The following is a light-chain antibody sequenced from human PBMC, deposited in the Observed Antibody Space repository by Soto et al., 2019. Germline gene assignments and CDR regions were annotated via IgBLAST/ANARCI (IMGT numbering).Light chain of an antibody. J-gene: IGKJ2*01. V-gene: IGKV3-20*01. CDR2: VAS. CDR3: QQYGSSPYT. CDR1: QSVRSNY. Sequence: ENVLTQSPGTLSLSSGERVTLSCRASQSVRSNYLAWYQQKPGQAPRLLIYVASTRATGIPDRFSGSGSGTDFTLTISRLEPEDLAVYYCQQYGSSPYTFGQGTKLEIK.